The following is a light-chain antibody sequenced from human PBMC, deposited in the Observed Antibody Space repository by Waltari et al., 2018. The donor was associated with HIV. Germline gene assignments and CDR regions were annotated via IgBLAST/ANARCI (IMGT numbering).Light chain of an antibody. Sequence: DIVMTQSPDSLAVSLGERATINCNSSQSVLYSANNKNYLAWYQQRPGQPPKLLIYWASTRDSGVPDRFSGSGSGTDFTLTISSLQAEDVAVYHCQQYYNTPLTFGGGTKVEIK. CDR1: QSVLYSANNKNY. CDR2: WAS. CDR3: QQYYNTPLT. V-gene: IGKV4-1*01. J-gene: IGKJ4*01.